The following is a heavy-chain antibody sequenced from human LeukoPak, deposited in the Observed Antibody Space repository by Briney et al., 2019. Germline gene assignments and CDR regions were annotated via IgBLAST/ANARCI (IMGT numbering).Heavy chain of an antibody. CDR3: AREGYCSGGSCYDAFDI. V-gene: IGHV3-21*05. D-gene: IGHD2-15*01. CDR1: GFTFSSYE. CDR2: ISSSSSYI. J-gene: IGHJ3*02. Sequence: TGGSLRLSCAASGFTFSSYEMNWVRQAPGKGLEWVSYISSSSSYIYYADSVKGRFTISRDNAKNSLYLQMNSLRAEDTAVYYCAREGYCSGGSCYDAFDIWGQGTMVTVSS.